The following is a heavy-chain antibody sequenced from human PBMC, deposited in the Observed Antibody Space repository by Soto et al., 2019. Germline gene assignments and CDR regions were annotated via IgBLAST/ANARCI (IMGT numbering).Heavy chain of an antibody. D-gene: IGHD5-12*01. CDR3: ARPNGYASGFDV. Sequence: QLLLQESGPGLVKSSETLSVTCNVSGGSISSRGSYWGWIRQPPGKGLEWIGSIYYSGSSYSNPSLKSRVTMSLDTSKNKFSLKLTSVTAADTAVYYCARPNGYASGFDVWGQGTVVAVSS. V-gene: IGHV4-39*01. J-gene: IGHJ3*01. CDR2: IYYSGSS. CDR1: GGSISSRGSY.